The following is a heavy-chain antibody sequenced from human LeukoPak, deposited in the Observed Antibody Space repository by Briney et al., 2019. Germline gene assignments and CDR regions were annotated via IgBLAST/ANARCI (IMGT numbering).Heavy chain of an antibody. J-gene: IGHJ4*02. CDR2: INHSGST. CDR3: GRGPRVLDY. Sequence: PSETLSLTCAVYGGSFSGYYWSWIRQPPGKGLEWIGEINHSGSTNYNPSLNSRVTISVDTSKNQFSLKLSSVTAADTAVYYCGRGPRVLDYWGQGTLVTVSS. CDR1: GGSFSGYY. V-gene: IGHV4-34*01.